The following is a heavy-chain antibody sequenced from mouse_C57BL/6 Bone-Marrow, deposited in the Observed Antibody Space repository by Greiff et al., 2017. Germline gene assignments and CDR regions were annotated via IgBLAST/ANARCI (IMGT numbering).Heavy chain of an antibody. CDR1: GFTFSSYA. V-gene: IGHV5-4*01. Sequence: EVQLVESGGGLVKPGGSLKLSCAASGFTFSSYAMSWVRQTPEKRLEWVATISDGGSYTYYPDNVKGRFTISRDNAKNNLYLQMSHLKSEDTAMYCGAKVYYGNCYYYDMDYWGQGTTVTVSS. D-gene: IGHD1-1*01. CDR3: AKVYYGNCYYYDMDY. CDR2: ISDGGSYT. J-gene: IGHJ4*01.